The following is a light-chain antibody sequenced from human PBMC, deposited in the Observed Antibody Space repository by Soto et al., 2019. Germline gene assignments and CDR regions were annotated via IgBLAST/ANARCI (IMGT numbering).Light chain of an antibody. CDR3: QQYNSYSWT. J-gene: IGKJ1*01. CDR2: DAS. V-gene: IGKV1-5*01. CDR1: QSISSW. Sequence: DIQMTQSPSTLSASVGDTVSITCRASQSISSWLAWYQQKPGKAPKLLIYDASSLESGVPSRFSGSGSGTEFTLTISSLQPDDFATYYCQQYNSYSWTFVQGTKVEIK.